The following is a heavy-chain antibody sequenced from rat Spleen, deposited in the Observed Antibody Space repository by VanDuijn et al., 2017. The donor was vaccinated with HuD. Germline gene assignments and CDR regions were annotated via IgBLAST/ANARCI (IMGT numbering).Heavy chain of an antibody. CDR2: INSAGTT. Sequence: EVQLQESGPGPVKVSESLSLTCSVTGHSITSSYRWNWIRKFPGNKLEWMGYINSAGTTNYNPSLKSLISITRDTSKNHFFLQVNSVSSEDTATYYCARSDGVHYYLPFADWGQGTLVTASS. CDR1: GHSITSSYR. CDR3: ARSDGVHYYLPFAD. D-gene: IGHD1-1*01. J-gene: IGHJ3*01. V-gene: IGHV3-3*01.